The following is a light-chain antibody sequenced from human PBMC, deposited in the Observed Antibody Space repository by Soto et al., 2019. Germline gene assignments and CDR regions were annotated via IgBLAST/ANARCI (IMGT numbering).Light chain of an antibody. CDR3: CSDSGSTFFV. Sequence: QSALTQSVSVSGSPGQSITISCNGTSSDVGNYKVVSWYQHHPGKAPKLLLYEGDKRPSGISNRFSGSESGKTASLTISGLQAEDEADYYCCSDSGSTFFVFGTGTKLTVL. CDR2: EGD. J-gene: IGLJ1*01. CDR1: SSDVGNYKV. V-gene: IGLV2-23*01.